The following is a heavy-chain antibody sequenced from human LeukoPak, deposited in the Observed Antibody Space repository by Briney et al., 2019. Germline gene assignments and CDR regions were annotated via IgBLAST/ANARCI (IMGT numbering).Heavy chain of an antibody. J-gene: IGHJ3*02. CDR1: GFTFSSYS. V-gene: IGHV3-48*04. Sequence: PGGSLRLSCAASGFTFSSYSMNWVRQAPGKGLEWVSYISSSSSTIYYADSVKGRFTISRDNAKNSLYLQMNSLRAEDTAVYYCARDYSIRGSPDTLCFDIWGQGTMVTVSS. CDR2: ISSSSSTI. CDR3: ARDYSIRGSPDTLCFDI. D-gene: IGHD6-13*01.